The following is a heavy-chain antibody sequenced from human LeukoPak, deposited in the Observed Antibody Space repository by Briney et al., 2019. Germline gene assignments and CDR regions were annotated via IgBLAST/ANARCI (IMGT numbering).Heavy chain of an antibody. J-gene: IGHJ5*02. CDR1: GYCISSGYY. D-gene: IGHD2-15*01. Sequence: SETLSLTCTVSGYCISSGYYWGWIRQPPGKGLEWIGSIYHSGSTYYNPSLKSRVTISVDRSKNQFSLKLSSVTAADTAVYFCARAYCSGGSCSWFDPWGQGTLVTVSS. CDR2: IYHSGST. CDR3: ARAYCSGGSCSWFDP. V-gene: IGHV4-38-2*02.